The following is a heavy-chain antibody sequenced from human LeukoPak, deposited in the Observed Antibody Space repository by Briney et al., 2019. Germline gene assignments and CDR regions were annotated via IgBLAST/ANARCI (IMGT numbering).Heavy chain of an antibody. J-gene: IGHJ4*02. D-gene: IGHD2-15*01. CDR1: GFTFSSYW. Sequence: GGSLRLSCAASGFTFSSYWMHWVRQAPGKGLVWVSRINNDGSSTSYADSVKGRFTISRDNAKNTLYLQMNSLRAEDTAVYYCVSSYCSGGSCCSASGYWGQGTLVTVSS. CDR2: INNDGSST. V-gene: IGHV3-74*01. CDR3: VSSYCSGGSCCSASGY.